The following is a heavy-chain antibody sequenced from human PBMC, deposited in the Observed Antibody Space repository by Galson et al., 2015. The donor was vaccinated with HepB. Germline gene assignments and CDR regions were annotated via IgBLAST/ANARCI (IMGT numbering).Heavy chain of an antibody. V-gene: IGHV4-59*01. CDR1: GGSISSYY. J-gene: IGHJ3*02. CDR3: ARDDGTNRNDAFDI. D-gene: IGHD1-14*01. Sequence: ETLSLTCTVSGGSISSYYWSWIRQPPGKGLEWIGYIYYSGSTNYNPSLKSRVTISVDTSKNQFSLKLSSVTAADTAVYYCARDDGTNRNDAFDIWGQGTMVTVSS. CDR2: IYYSGST.